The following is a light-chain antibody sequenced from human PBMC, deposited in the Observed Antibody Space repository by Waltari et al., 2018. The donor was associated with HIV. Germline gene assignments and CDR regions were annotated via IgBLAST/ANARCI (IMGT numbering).Light chain of an antibody. J-gene: IGLJ3*02. CDR1: SSDVGGYKS. CDR2: EVT. CDR3: SSYTTDSTLV. Sequence: QSALTQPASVSGSPGQSITISCTATSSDVGGYKSVSWYQHLPGKAPKLMIYEVTNRPSGVSDRFSGSKSGNTASLTISGLQAEDEADYYCSSYTTDSTLVFGAGTKLTVL. V-gene: IGLV2-14*01.